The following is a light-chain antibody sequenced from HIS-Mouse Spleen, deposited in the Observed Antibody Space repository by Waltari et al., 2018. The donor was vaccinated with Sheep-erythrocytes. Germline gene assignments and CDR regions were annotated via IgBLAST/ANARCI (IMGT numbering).Light chain of an antibody. J-gene: IGKJ1*01. V-gene: IGKV1-17*01. CDR1: QGLRNY. Sequence: DIQMTQSPSSLSASVGYRVTITCRASQGLRNYLGSYQQTQGKAPKRLIYAASSLQSGVPSRVRRRRSVTEFTLTISSLQPEEFATYCCLQHNSYPRTFGQGTKVEIK. CDR2: AAS. CDR3: LQHNSYPRT.